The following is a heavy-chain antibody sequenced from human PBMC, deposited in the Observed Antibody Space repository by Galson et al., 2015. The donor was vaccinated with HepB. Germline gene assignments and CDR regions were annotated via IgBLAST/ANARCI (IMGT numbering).Heavy chain of an antibody. V-gene: IGHV1-3*01. CDR2: INAGNGNT. D-gene: IGHD3-10*01. CDR3: VLLWFGESPGSHNWFDP. J-gene: IGHJ5*02. Sequence: SVKVSCKASGYTFTSYAMHWVRQAPGQRLEWMEWINAGNGNTKYSQKFQGRVTITRDTSASTAYMELSSLRSEDTAVYYCVLLWFGESPGSHNWFDPWGQGTLVTVSS. CDR1: GYTFTSYA.